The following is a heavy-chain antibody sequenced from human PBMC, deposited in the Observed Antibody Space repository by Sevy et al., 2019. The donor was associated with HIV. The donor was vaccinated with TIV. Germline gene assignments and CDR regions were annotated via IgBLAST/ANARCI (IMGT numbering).Heavy chain of an antibody. J-gene: IGHJ4*02. D-gene: IGHD1-26*01. V-gene: IGHV3-53*01. Sequence: GGSLRLSCAASEFTVSSSYMSWVRQAPGKGLEWVSILYSGGSTYYAASVKGRLAVSRDNSKNTLYLQMNSLRADDTAVYYCARAGTGSYRAYFDYWGQGTLFTVSS. CDR2: LYSGGST. CDR3: ARAGTGSYRAYFDY. CDR1: EFTVSSSY.